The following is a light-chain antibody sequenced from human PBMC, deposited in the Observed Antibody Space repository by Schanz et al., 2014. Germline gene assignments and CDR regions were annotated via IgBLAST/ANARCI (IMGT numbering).Light chain of an antibody. CDR2: EGT. CDR1: NTDVGSTYL. V-gene: IGLV2-23*01. Sequence: QSALTQPASVSASPGQSITISCTGTNTDVGSTYLVSWYQQHPGEAPKLIIYEGTKRPSGVSNRFSGSKSGNTASLTISGLQAEDEADYYCCSYAGSSTLVFGGGTKVTVL. J-gene: IGLJ3*02. CDR3: CSYAGSSTLV.